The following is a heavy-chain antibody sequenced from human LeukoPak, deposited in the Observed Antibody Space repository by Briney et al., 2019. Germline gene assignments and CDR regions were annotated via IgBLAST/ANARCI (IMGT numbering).Heavy chain of an antibody. Sequence: SETLSLTCTVSGGSISSGGYYWSWIRQHPGKGLEWIGYIYYSGSTYYNPSLKSRVTISVDTSKNQFSLKLSSVTAADTAVYYCAKAKWELYYYALDVWGQGTTVTVSS. J-gene: IGHJ6*02. CDR2: IYYSGST. D-gene: IGHD1-26*01. CDR1: GGSISSGGYY. CDR3: AKAKWELYYYALDV. V-gene: IGHV4-31*03.